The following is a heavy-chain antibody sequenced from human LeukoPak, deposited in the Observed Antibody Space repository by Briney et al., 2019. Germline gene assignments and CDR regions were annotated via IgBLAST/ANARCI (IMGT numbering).Heavy chain of an antibody. V-gene: IGHV3-23*01. D-gene: IGHD4-17*01. CDR2: VSGSGGSA. CDR3: AKDDYGDFDY. Sequence: GGSLRLSCAASGFTFTSYAMGWVRQAPGKGLEWVSAVSGSGGSAYYADSVKGRFTISRDNSKNTLYLQMNSLRAEDTAVYYCAKDDYGDFDYWGQGTLVTVSS. CDR1: GFTFTSYA. J-gene: IGHJ4*02.